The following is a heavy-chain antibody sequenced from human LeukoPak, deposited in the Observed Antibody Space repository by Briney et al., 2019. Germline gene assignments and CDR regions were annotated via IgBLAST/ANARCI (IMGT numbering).Heavy chain of an antibody. Sequence: ASVKVSCKASGYTFTGYYMHWVRQAPGQGLEWMGWINPNSGGTNYAQKFQGRVTLTRDTSISTAYTELSRLRSDDTAVYYCARARPYLRWFDPWGQGTLVTVSS. CDR2: INPNSGGT. D-gene: IGHD2-2*02. CDR1: GYTFTGYY. J-gene: IGHJ5*02. V-gene: IGHV1-2*02. CDR3: ARARPYLRWFDP.